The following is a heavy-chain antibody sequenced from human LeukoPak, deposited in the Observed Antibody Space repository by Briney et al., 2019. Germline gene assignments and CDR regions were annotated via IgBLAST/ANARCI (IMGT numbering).Heavy chain of an antibody. J-gene: IGHJ4*02. CDR1: GGSISSYY. Sequence: SETLSLTCTVSGGSISSYYWSWIRQPPGKGLEWIGYIYYSGSTNYNPSLRSRVTISVDTSKNQFSLKLSSVTAADTAVYYCARRGGYSYGLLDYWGQGTLVTVSS. CDR3: ARRGGYSYGLLDY. V-gene: IGHV4-59*08. CDR2: IYYSGST. D-gene: IGHD5-18*01.